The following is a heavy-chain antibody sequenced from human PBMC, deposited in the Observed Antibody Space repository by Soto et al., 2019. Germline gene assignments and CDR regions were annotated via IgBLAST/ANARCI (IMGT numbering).Heavy chain of an antibody. Sequence: QVQLVESGGGVVQPGRSLRLSCAASGLTFSRYAMHWVRQAPGKGLEWVAIISYGGSNKYYADSVRGRFTISRDNSNNTLYLQMNSLRAEDTAVYYCARDREGYSGFDYLAYWGQGTLVTVSS. V-gene: IGHV3-30-3*01. CDR3: ARDREGYSGFDYLAY. D-gene: IGHD5-12*01. CDR1: GLTFSRYA. J-gene: IGHJ4*02. CDR2: ISYGGSNK.